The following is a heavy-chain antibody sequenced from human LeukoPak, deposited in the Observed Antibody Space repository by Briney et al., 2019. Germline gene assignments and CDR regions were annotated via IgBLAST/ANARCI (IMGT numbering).Heavy chain of an antibody. CDR1: GFTFSRSE. Sequence: GGSLRLSCVASGFTFSRSEVNWVRQAPGKGLEWISYIGSSGTTIYYADSVKGRFTISRDNAKNSLYLQMNSLRAEDTALYYCASGRQLGYWGQGTLVTVSS. J-gene: IGHJ4*02. D-gene: IGHD3-16*01. CDR2: IGSSGTTI. V-gene: IGHV3-48*03. CDR3: ASGRQLGY.